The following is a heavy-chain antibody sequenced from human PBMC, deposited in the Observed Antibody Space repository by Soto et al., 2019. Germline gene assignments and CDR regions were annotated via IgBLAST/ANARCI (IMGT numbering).Heavy chain of an antibody. V-gene: IGHV1-2*02. CDR2: INPNSGGS. CDR3: ARESLCTNGASYLFDP. CDR1: GYTFTAYY. J-gene: IGHJ5*02. Sequence: QVQLVQSGAEVKKPGASVKVSCKASGYTFTAYYMHWVRQAPGQGLEWMGWINPNSGGSNYAQKFQGRVTMTRDTSIGTAYMELGRLTFDDTALYFCARESLCTNGASYLFDPWCQGALVTVSS. D-gene: IGHD2-8*01.